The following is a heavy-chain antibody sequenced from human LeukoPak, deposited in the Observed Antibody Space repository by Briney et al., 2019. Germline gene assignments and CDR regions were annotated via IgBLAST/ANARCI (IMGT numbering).Heavy chain of an antibody. J-gene: IGHJ4*02. Sequence: GGSLRLSCAVSGFTFSSYAMSWGRQAPGKGLEWISAISGSGDSTYYADSVKGWFTVSRDNSKNTLYLQMNSLRAEDTAVYYCAKNEATVSTTLDYWGQGTLVTVSS. CDR1: GFTFSSYA. CDR2: ISGSGDST. CDR3: AKNEATVSTTLDY. D-gene: IGHD4-11*01. V-gene: IGHV3-23*01.